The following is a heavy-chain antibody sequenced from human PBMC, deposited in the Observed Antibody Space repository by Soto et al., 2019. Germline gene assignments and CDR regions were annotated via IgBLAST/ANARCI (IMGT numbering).Heavy chain of an antibody. J-gene: IGHJ4*02. CDR3: ARGFPVLRYFDWLAPLDY. CDR1: GYTFTSYY. V-gene: IGHV1-2*04. Sequence: GASVKVSCKASGYTFTSYYMHWVRQAPGQGLEWMGIINPNSGGTNYAQKFQGWVTMTRDTSISTAYMELSRLRSDDTAVYYCARGFPVLRYFDWLAPLDYWGQGTLVTVSS. D-gene: IGHD3-9*01. CDR2: INPNSGGT.